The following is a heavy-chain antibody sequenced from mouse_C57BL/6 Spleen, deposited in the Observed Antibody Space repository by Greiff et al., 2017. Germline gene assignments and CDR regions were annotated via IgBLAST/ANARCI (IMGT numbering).Heavy chain of an antibody. D-gene: IGHD1-1*01. CDR1: GYTFTSYW. V-gene: IGHV1-50*01. J-gene: IGHJ4*01. CDR2: IDPSDSYT. CDR3: ARSITTDYYAMDY. Sequence: VQLQQPGAELVKPGASVKLSCKASGYTFTSYWMQWVKQRPGQGLEWIGEIDPSDSYTNYNQKFKGKATLTVDTSSSTAYMQLSSLTSEDSAVYYCARSITTDYYAMDYWGQGTSVTVSS.